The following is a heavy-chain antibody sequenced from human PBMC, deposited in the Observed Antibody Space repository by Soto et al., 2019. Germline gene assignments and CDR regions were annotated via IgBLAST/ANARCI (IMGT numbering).Heavy chain of an antibody. Sequence: PSETLSLTSSVSGSSISPYYWSWLRQPPGKGLEWIGYIHYSGSTKYNPSLRGRVTISVDTSKNQFSLRLISVTAADTAVYFCVRVGGYYGDYPNFDYWGQGTLVTVSS. CDR1: GSSISPYY. D-gene: IGHD4-17*01. CDR2: IHYSGST. J-gene: IGHJ4*02. CDR3: VRVGGYYGDYPNFDY. V-gene: IGHV4-59*01.